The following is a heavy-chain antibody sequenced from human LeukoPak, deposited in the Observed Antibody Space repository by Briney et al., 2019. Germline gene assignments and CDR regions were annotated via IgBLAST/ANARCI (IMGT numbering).Heavy chain of an antibody. CDR3: AKQLGYCSDGSCYFPY. D-gene: IGHD2-15*01. V-gene: IGHV3-23*01. CDR2: ISNNGGYT. Sequence: AGGSLRLSHAASGFTFSSSAMSWVRQAPGKGLEWVSAISNNGGYTYYADSVQGRFTISRDNSKSTLCLQMNSLRAEDTAVYYCAKQLGYCSDGSCYFPYWGQGTLVTVSS. J-gene: IGHJ4*02. CDR1: GFTFSSSA.